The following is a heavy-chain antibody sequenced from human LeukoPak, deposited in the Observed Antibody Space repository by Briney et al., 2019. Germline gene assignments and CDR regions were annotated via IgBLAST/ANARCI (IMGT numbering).Heavy chain of an antibody. CDR3: AKDFHYDILTAPHWFDP. V-gene: IGHV3-23*01. D-gene: IGHD3-9*01. Sequence: GGSLRLSCAAAGFTFSSYAMSSVRQAPGKGLEWVSAISGSGGSTYYADSVKGRFTISRDNSKNTLYLQMNSLRAEDTAVYSCAKDFHYDILTAPHWFDPWGQGTLVTVSS. CDR2: ISGSGGST. CDR1: GFTFSSYA. J-gene: IGHJ5*02.